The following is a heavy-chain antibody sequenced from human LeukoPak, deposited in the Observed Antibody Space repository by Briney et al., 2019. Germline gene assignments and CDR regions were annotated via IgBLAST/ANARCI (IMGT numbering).Heavy chain of an antibody. CDR2: IKKDGSEK. V-gene: IGHV3-7*01. CDR3: AREGYGSGSRGYYYYMDV. J-gene: IGHJ6*03. CDR1: GFTFSTYW. D-gene: IGHD3-10*01. Sequence: LGGSLRLSCAASGFTFSTYWMSWVRQAPGKGLEWVANIKKDGSEKYYVDSVKGRFTISRDNAKNSLYLQVNSLRAEDTAVYYCAREGYGSGSRGYYYYMDVWGKGTTVTVSS.